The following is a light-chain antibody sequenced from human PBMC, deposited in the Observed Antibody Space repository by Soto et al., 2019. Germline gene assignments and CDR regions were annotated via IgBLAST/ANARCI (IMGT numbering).Light chain of an antibody. CDR3: QQYNSYPRT. Sequence: DIQLTQSPSTLSASVGDRVTITCRASQSISIWLAWYQQKRGKAPKLLIYDVSSLQSGVPSRFSGSGSGTEFTLTITSLQPDDFATYYCQQYNSYPRTFGQGTKVEIQ. V-gene: IGKV1-5*01. CDR1: QSISIW. CDR2: DVS. J-gene: IGKJ1*01.